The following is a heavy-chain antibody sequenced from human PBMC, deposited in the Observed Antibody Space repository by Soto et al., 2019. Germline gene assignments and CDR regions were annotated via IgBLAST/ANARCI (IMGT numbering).Heavy chain of an antibody. CDR3: RRSSRYRTDG. J-gene: IGHJ6*04. D-gene: IGHD6-13*01. CDR1: GGSFSGYY. Sequence: SETLSLTCAVYGGSFSGYYWTWIRQPPGTGLEWIGEINHSGSTNYNPSLKSRVTISVDTSKNQFSLKLTSVTAADTAVYYCRRSSRYRTDGWGKGTMVPVSS. V-gene: IGHV4-34*01. CDR2: INHSGST.